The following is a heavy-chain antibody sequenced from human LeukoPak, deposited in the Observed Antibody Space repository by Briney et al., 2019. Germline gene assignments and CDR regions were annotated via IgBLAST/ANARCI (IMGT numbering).Heavy chain of an antibody. CDR3: ARVDYGDYVGDY. D-gene: IGHD4-17*01. V-gene: IGHV1-18*01. J-gene: IGHJ4*02. Sequence: ASVKVSCKASGYTFTSYGISWVRQAPGQGLEWMGWISAYNGNTNYAQKFQGRVTMTRDTSISTAYMELSRLRSDDTAVYYCARVDYGDYVGDYWGQGTLVTVSS. CDR1: GYTFTSYG. CDR2: ISAYNGNT.